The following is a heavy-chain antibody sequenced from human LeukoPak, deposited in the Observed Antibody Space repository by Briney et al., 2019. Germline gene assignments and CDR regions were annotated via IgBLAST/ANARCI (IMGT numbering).Heavy chain of an antibody. J-gene: IGHJ4*02. V-gene: IGHV3-30-3*01. CDR3: ARRAAAGNYFDY. CDR2: ISFDGTNK. D-gene: IGHD6-13*01. CDR1: GFTFTNYA. Sequence: PGRSLGLSCAASGFTFTNYAMQWVRQAPGKGLEWVAIISFDGTNKDYADYVKGRFTISRDNSENTLFLQMNNLRAEDTAVYYCARRAAAGNYFDYWGQGTLVTVSS.